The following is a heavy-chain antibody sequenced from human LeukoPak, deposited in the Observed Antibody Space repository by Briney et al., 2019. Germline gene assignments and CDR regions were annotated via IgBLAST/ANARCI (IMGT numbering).Heavy chain of an antibody. J-gene: IGHJ4*02. D-gene: IGHD1-14*01. CDR3: ARERETENQSYYFDY. V-gene: IGHV3-7*03. CDR2: IKQDGSAK. CDR1: GFTFNRYW. Sequence: GGSLRLSCAASGFTFNRYWMSWVRQAPGKELQWVANIKQDGSAKYYVDSVKGRFTISRDNTKNSLYLQMNSLRAEDTAVYYCARERETENQSYYFDYWGQGTLVTVSS.